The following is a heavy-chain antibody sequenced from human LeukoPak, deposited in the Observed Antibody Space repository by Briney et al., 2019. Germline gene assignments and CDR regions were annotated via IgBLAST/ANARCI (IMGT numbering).Heavy chain of an antibody. CDR3: ARDASPTSILAVPAVDY. CDR1: GFTFSSYW. CDR2: IKQDGSEK. J-gene: IGHJ4*02. D-gene: IGHD2-2*01. V-gene: IGHV3-7*01. Sequence: GGSLRLSCAASGFTFSSYWMSWVRQAPGKGLEWVANIKQDGSEKYYVDSVKGRFTISRDNAKNSLYLQMNSLRAEDTAVYYCARDASPTSILAVPAVDYWGQGTLVTVSS.